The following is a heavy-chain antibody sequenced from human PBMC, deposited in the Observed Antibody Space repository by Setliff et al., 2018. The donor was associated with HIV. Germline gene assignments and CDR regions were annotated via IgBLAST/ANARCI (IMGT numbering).Heavy chain of an antibody. CDR3: ARVALSVTRTSRRAFDI. Sequence: LSLTCTVSGGFISSYYWSWIRQPPGKGLEWIGYIYHTGSTNYNPSLKSRVTLSLYMPKKQLSLKLTSVTAADTAVYYCARVALSVTRTSRRAFDIWGQGTMVTVSS. V-gene: IGHV4-59*08. CDR2: IYHTGST. CDR1: GGFISSYY. J-gene: IGHJ3*02. D-gene: IGHD1-7*01.